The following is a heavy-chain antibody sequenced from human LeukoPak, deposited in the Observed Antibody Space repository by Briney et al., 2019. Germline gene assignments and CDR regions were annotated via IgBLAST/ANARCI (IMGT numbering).Heavy chain of an antibody. CDR2: ISSSSTYI. J-gene: IGHJ1*01. CDR3: VRDLSSSSTAYFQH. D-gene: IGHD6-6*01. CDR1: GFNFYTYA. V-gene: IGHV3-21*01. Sequence: GGSLRPSCAASGFNFYTYAMTWVRQTPGKGLDWVSSISSSSTYIYYADSVKGRFTISRDDAKNSLYLQLNSLRAEDTAVYYCVRDLSSSSTAYFQHWGQGTLVTVSS.